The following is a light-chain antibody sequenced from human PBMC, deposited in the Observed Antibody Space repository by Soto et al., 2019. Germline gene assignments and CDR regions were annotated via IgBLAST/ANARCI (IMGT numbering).Light chain of an antibody. J-gene: IGKJ5*01. CDR2: TAS. Sequence: EIVLTQSPGTLSLSPGERASLSCRASQSVSSNYLAWFQQKPGQAPRVLISTASSRATGIPDRFSGSGSGTDFTLTITSLQPEDFATYYCQQLFDSPITFGQGTRLEIK. CDR3: QQLFDSPIT. CDR1: QSVSSNY. V-gene: IGKV3-20*01.